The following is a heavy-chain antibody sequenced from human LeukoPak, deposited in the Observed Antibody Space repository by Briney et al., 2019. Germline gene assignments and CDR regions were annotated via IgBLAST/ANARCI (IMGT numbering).Heavy chain of an antibody. V-gene: IGHV4-39*01. CDR1: GGPISSSSYN. Sequence: SETLSLTCTVSGGPISSSSYNWGRLPQPPGKELVWIGNIYYSGSSYYNPSIKSRITISVDTTKYQFCLKPSSVTAAAAAVYFCARRVICVRGVCCFDYWGQGTLVTVSS. D-gene: IGHD3-10*01. CDR3: ARRVICVRGVCCFDY. CDR2: IYYSGSS. J-gene: IGHJ4*02.